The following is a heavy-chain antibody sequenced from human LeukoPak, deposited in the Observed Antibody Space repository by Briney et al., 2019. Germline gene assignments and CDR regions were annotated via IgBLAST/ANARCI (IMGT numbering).Heavy chain of an antibody. CDR3: ATSTVAKYDY. V-gene: IGHV3-23*01. Sequence: GGSLRLSCAASEFTFSSYAMSGVGQAPGKGLEWVSAISGSGDSTFNSDSVKGRFTISRDNSKNTLYLQMNSLRAEDTALYYCATSTVAKYDYWGQGTLVAVSS. CDR1: EFTFSSYA. D-gene: IGHD4-11*01. J-gene: IGHJ4*02. CDR2: ISGSGDST.